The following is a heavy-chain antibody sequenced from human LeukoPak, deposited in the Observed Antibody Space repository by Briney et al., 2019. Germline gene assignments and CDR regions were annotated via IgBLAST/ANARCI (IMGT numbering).Heavy chain of an antibody. Sequence: GGSLRLSCAASGFTFSSYGMSWVRQAPGKGLEWVSAISGSGGSTYYADSVKGRFTISRDNSKNTLYLQMNSLRAEDTAVYYCAKWDGVVVTARYFDYWGQGTLVTVSS. J-gene: IGHJ4*02. CDR3: AKWDGVVVTARYFDY. V-gene: IGHV3-23*01. CDR2: ISGSGGST. D-gene: IGHD2-21*02. CDR1: GFTFSSYG.